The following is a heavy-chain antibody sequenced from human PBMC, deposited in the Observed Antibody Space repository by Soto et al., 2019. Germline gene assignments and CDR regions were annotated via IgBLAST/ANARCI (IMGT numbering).Heavy chain of an antibody. J-gene: IGHJ6*02. CDR3: VRNWRYYGGDYYYGMDA. CDR1: GFSLNTGGVG. D-gene: IGHD3-10*01. Sequence: ITLKESGPTLVKPTQTLTLTCTFSGFSLNTGGVGVGWVSQPRGKAMEWLALIYWDDDERYRPSLRSRLNITKDTINNQVVLTMTNRDPEDTATYYCVRNWRYYGGDYYYGMDAWGQGTTVTVSS. V-gene: IGHV2-5*02. CDR2: IYWDDDE.